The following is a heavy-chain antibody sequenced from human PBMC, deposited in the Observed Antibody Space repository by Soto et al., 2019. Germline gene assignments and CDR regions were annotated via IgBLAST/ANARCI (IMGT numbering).Heavy chain of an antibody. CDR1: GDSISSDDYY. D-gene: IGHD6-6*01. CDR2: IYYSVRT. Sequence: SETLSLTCTVSGDSISSDDYYWTWILHPPGEGLEWIVYIYYSVRTDYNPSLKSRLIISIDMSKNQFSLKMSSVSAADTAVYYCARDRSTSPDYCECWGKGTMVSVSS. CDR3: ARDRSTSPDYCEC. V-gene: IGHV4-30-4*01. J-gene: IGHJ4*02.